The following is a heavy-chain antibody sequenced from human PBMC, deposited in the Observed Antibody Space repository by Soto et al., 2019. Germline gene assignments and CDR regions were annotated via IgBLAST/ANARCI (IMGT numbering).Heavy chain of an antibody. Sequence: APVKVSCKVSGYSFTSYGISWVRQAPGQGPEWMGWISGHNGNTNHPQSLQGRVTMTTDTSRNTAYMELRSLRSDDTAVYYCARHRFNYYDDTVYYYFDYWGQGTLVTVSS. CDR3: ARHRFNYYDDTVYYYFDY. J-gene: IGHJ4*02. D-gene: IGHD3-22*01. V-gene: IGHV1-18*04. CDR1: GYSFTSYG. CDR2: ISGHNGNT.